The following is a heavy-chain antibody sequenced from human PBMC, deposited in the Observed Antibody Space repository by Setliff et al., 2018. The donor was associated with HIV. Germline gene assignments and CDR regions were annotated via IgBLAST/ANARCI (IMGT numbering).Heavy chain of an antibody. Sequence: PGGSLRLSCAASGFTFSSYAMHWVRQAPGKGLEYVSAISSNGGSTYYADSVKGRFTISRDNSKNTLYLQMGSLRAEDMAVHYCARDHSIGGPIAAAGTGGAFDIWGQGTMVTVSS. D-gene: IGHD6-13*01. CDR2: ISSNGGST. CDR3: ARDHSIGGPIAAAGTGGAFDI. V-gene: IGHV3-64*02. J-gene: IGHJ3*02. CDR1: GFTFSSYA.